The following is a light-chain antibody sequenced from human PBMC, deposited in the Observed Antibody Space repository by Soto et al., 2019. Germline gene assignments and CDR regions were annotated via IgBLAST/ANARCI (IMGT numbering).Light chain of an antibody. V-gene: IGKV3-11*01. CDR2: DAS. Sequence: EVVLTQSPATLSLSPGERATLSCRASQSVRNYLAWYQQKPGQAPNLLIYDASSRAIGIPSRFSGSGSWTDFTLTISSLEPEDFAVYYCQQRSNWPPGYTFGQGTKLEI. CDR3: QQRSNWPPGYT. CDR1: QSVRNY. J-gene: IGKJ2*01.